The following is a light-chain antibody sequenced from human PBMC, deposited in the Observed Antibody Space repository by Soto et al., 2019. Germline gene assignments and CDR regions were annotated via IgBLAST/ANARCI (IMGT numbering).Light chain of an antibody. J-gene: IGLJ1*01. V-gene: IGLV1-47*01. Sequence: QSALTQPPSASGTAGQRVTIACSGSTPNIGTNYVHWYQQLPGTAPKRLIYRNNQRPSGVPDRFSASKSGTSASLAISGLRSEDEADYYCAVWDESLRGYVFGNGTKVTVL. CDR1: TPNIGTNY. CDR3: AVWDESLRGYV. CDR2: RNN.